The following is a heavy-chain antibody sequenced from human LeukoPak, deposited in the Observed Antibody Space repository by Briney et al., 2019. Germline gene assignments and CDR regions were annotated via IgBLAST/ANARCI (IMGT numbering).Heavy chain of an antibody. V-gene: IGHV4-34*01. Sequence: SETLSLTCAVYGGSFSGYYWSWIRQPPGKGLEWIGEINHSGSTNYNPSLKSRVTISVDTSKNQFSLKLSSVTAADTAVYYCARVCGSYNLGWGYYYYYYMDVWGKGTTVTISS. D-gene: IGHD1-26*01. CDR2: INHSGST. CDR3: ARVCGSYNLGWGYYYYYYMDV. J-gene: IGHJ6*03. CDR1: GGSFSGYY.